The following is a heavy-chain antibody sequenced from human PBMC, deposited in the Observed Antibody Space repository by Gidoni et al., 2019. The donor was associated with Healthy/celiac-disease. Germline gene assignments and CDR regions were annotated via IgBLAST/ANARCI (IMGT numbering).Heavy chain of an antibody. D-gene: IGHD3-9*01. V-gene: IGHV3-53*01. CDR3: ARDMRGYDILTGYYNGGMDV. CDR1: GFTVSSNY. J-gene: IGHJ6*02. Sequence: EVQLVESGGGLIQPGGSLRLSCAASGFTVSSNYMSWVRQAPGKGLEWVSVIYSGGSTYYADSVKGRFTISRDNSKNTLYLQMNSLRAEDTAVYYCARDMRGYDILTGYYNGGMDVWGQGTTVTVSS. CDR2: IYSGGST.